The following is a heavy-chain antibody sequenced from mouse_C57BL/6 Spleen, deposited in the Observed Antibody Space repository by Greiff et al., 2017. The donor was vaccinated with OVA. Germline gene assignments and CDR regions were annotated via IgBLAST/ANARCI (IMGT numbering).Heavy chain of an antibody. Sequence: VQLQQSGAELVRPGASVKLSCTASGFNIKDDYMHWVKQRPEQGLGWIGWIDPENGVTEYASKFPGKALISEETPSNTAYLQLISLTTEDTAVYYCTTLGETGTGFAYWGQGTLVTVSA. CDR1: GFNIKDDY. D-gene: IGHD4-1*01. CDR3: TTLGETGTGFAY. V-gene: IGHV14-4*01. CDR2: IDPENGVT. J-gene: IGHJ3*01.